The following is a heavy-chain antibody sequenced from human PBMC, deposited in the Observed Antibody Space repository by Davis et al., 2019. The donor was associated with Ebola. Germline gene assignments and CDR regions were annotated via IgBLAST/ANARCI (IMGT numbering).Heavy chain of an antibody. V-gene: IGHV1-8*01. CDR1: GYTFTSYD. CDR3: AAGITIFGVVIIPYYIMDV. CDR2: MNPNSGNT. D-gene: IGHD3-3*01. Sequence: ASVKVSCKASGYTFTSYDINWVRQATGQGLEWMGWMNPNSGNTGYAQKFQGRVTMTRNTSISTAYMELSSLRSEDTAVYYCAAGITIFGVVIIPYYIMDVWGQGTTVTVSS. J-gene: IGHJ6*03.